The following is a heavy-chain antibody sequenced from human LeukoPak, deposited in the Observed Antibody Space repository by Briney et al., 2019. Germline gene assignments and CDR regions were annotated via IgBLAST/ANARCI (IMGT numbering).Heavy chain of an antibody. CDR1: GGTFTSYA. CDR3: ARGENYYYYMDV. Sequence: ASVTVSCKASGGTFTSYAISWVRQAPGQGLEWMGRIIPIFGTANYAQKFQGRVTITTDESTSTAYMELSSPRSEDTAVYYCARGENYYYYMDVWGKGTPVTVSS. V-gene: IGHV1-69*05. CDR2: IIPIFGTA. J-gene: IGHJ6*03.